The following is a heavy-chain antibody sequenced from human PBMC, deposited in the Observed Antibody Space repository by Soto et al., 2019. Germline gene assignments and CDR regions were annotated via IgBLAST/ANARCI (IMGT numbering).Heavy chain of an antibody. CDR3: ARERHDYGDY. Sequence: GASVKVSCKASGGTFSSYAISWVRQAPGQGLEWIGGIIPIFGTANYAQKFQGRVTITADESTSTAYMELSSLRSEDTAVYYCARERHDYGDYWGQGTMVTVSS. CDR2: IIPIFGTA. J-gene: IGHJ4*02. V-gene: IGHV1-69*13. D-gene: IGHD3-10*01. CDR1: GGTFSSYA.